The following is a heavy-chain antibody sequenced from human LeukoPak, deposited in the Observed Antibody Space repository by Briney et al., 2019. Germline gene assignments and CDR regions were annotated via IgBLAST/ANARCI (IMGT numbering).Heavy chain of an antibody. CDR3: AKRDVVVAATFYYGMDV. J-gene: IGHJ6*04. CDR1: GFTFSSYS. CDR2: ISGSSKSI. V-gene: IGHV3-21*04. D-gene: IGHD2-15*01. Sequence: KSGGSLRLSCAASGFTFSSYSMNWVRQAPGKGLEWVSSISGSSKSIYYADSVRGRFTISRDNAKNSLYLQMNSLRAEDTAVYYCAKRDVVVAATFYYGMDVWGKGTTVTVSS.